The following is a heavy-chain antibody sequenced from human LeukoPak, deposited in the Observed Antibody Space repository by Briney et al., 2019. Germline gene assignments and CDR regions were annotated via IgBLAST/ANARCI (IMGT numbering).Heavy chain of an antibody. CDR2: INRSGST. CDR3: AGASYYYGSGSYLRDY. J-gene: IGHJ4*02. V-gene: IGHV4-34*01. Sequence: SETLSLTCAVYGGPFSGYYWSWIRQPPGKGLEWIGEINRSGSTNYNPSLKSRVTISVDTSKNQFSLKLSSVTAADTAVYYCAGASYYYGSGSYLRDYWGQGTLVTVSS. CDR1: GGPFSGYY. D-gene: IGHD3-10*01.